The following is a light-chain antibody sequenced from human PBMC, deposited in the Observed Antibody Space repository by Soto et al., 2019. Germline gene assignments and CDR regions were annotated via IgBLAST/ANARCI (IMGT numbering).Light chain of an antibody. CDR3: QQYNNWPV. V-gene: IGKV3-15*01. Sequence: EIVLTQSPGTLYVSPGERATLSCRASQSVRSSSLAWYQQKPGQAPRLLIYGASTRATGIPARFSGSGSGTEFTLTISSLQSEDFAVYYCQQYNNWPVFGQGTKVDIK. J-gene: IGKJ1*01. CDR1: QSVRSS. CDR2: GAS.